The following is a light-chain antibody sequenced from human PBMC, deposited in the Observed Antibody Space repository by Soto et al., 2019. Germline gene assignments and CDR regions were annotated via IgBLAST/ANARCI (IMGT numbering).Light chain of an antibody. J-gene: IGKJ5*01. CDR2: DAS. CDR3: QHDT. V-gene: IGKV1-33*01. CDR1: RDITYY. Sequence: DIQMTQSPSSLSAFLGDRVTITCQASRDITYYLNWYQQKPVKAPKLLIYDASNLETGVPSRSSGSGSGTDFTLTISSLQPENFATYYCQHDTFGQGTRLEIK.